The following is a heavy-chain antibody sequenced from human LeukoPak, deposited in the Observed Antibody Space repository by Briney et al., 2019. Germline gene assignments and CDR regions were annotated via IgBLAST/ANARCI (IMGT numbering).Heavy chain of an antibody. CDR3: ARDEYSSSSEWFDP. D-gene: IGHD6-6*01. CDR2: IYTSGST. Sequence: SETLSLTCTVSGGSISSYYWSWIRQPAGKGLEWIGRIYTSGSTNYNPSLKSRVTMSVDTSKNQFSLKLSSVTAADTAVYYCARDEYSSSSEWFDPWGQGTLVTVPS. J-gene: IGHJ5*02. CDR1: GGSISSYY. V-gene: IGHV4-4*07.